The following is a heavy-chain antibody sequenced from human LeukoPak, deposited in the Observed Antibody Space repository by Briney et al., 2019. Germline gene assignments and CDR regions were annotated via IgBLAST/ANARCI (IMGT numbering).Heavy chain of an antibody. CDR1: GYTFTGYY. D-gene: IGHD6-19*01. J-gene: IGHJ4*02. CDR3: ARDTVAGLYYFDY. V-gene: IGHV1-2*02. Sequence: ASVKVSCKASGYTFTGYYMHWVRQAPGQGPEWMGWINPNSGGTNYAQKFQGRVTMTRDTSISTAYMELSRLRSDDTAVYYCARDTVAGLYYFDYWGQGTLVTVSS. CDR2: INPNSGGT.